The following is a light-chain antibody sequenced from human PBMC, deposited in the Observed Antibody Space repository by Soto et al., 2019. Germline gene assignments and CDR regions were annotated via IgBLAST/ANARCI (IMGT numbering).Light chain of an antibody. V-gene: IGLV2-14*01. CDR1: SSDVGGYNY. J-gene: IGLJ1*01. Sequence: QSVLTQPASVSGSPGQSITISWTGTSSDVGGYNYVSWYQQHPGKAPKLMIYEVSNRPSGVSNRFSGSKSGNTASLTISGLQAEDEADYYCSSYTSSSTNVFGTGTKVTVL. CDR3: SSYTSSSTNV. CDR2: EVS.